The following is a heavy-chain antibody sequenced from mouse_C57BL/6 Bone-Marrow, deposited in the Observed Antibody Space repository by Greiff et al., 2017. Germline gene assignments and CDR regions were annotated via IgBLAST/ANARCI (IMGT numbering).Heavy chain of an antibody. V-gene: IGHV1-80*01. CDR3: AYHEATWFAY. Sequence: VKLMESGAELVKPGASVKISCKASGYAFSSYWMNWVKQRPGKGLEWIGQIYPGDGDTNYNGKFKGKATLTADKSSSTAYMQLSSLTSEDSAVYFCAYHEATWFAYWGQGTLVTVSA. CDR1: GYAFSSYW. J-gene: IGHJ3*01. CDR2: IYPGDGDT.